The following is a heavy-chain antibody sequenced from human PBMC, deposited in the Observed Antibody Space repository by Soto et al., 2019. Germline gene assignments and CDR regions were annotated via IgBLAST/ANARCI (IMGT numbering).Heavy chain of an antibody. V-gene: IGHV3-53*01. J-gene: IGHJ6*02. CDR3: ARGGQQQHGMDV. Sequence: GGSLRLSCAASGFTDSSSQMTWVRQAPGKALEWVSVIFIGGTTQYAVSVKGRFTISRDYSKNTVYLQMNSLRAEDTAVYYCARGGQQQHGMDVWGQGTTVTV. CDR2: IFIGGTT. D-gene: IGHD6-13*01. CDR1: GFTDSSSQ.